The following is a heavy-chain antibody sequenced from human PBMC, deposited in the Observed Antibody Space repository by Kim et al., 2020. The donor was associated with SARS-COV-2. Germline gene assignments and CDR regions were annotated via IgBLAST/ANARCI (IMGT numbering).Heavy chain of an antibody. Sequence: GGSLRLSCAASGFTFSSYGMNWVRQAPGKGLEGVSDISSSSSTIYYADSVKGRFTISRDNAKNSLYLQMNSLRAEDTAVYYCARATSRYWGQGTMVTVSS. CDR2: ISSSSSTI. J-gene: IGHJ4*02. CDR1: GFTFSSYG. V-gene: IGHV3-48*01. CDR3: ARATSRY.